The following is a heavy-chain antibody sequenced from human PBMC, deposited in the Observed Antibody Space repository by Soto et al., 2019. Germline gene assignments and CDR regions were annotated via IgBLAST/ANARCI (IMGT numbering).Heavy chain of an antibody. Sequence: EVQLVESGGGLVQPGGSLKLSCAASGFTFSGSAMHWVRQASGKGLEWVGRIRSKANSYATAYAASVKGRFTISRDDSKNTAYLQMNSLKTEDTAVYYWTRRDPSGPAATDYWGQGTLVTVSS. CDR1: GFTFSGSA. V-gene: IGHV3-73*01. J-gene: IGHJ4*02. D-gene: IGHD2-2*01. CDR2: IRSKANSYAT. CDR3: TRRDPSGPAATDY.